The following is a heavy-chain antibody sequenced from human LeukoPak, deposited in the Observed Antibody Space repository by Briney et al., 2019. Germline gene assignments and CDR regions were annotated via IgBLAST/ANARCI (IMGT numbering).Heavy chain of an antibody. V-gene: IGHV3-7*01. Sequence: GGSLGLSCAASGFVFSASYMSWVRKAPGKGLEWVATIKPDGSEKYHVDSVSGRFTISRDNTNDSLFLQMNSLRVDDTAVYYCVRGGTYWTVSWGQGTLVNVS. CDR1: GFVFSASY. CDR3: VRGGTYWTVS. CDR2: IKPDGSEK. J-gene: IGHJ5*01.